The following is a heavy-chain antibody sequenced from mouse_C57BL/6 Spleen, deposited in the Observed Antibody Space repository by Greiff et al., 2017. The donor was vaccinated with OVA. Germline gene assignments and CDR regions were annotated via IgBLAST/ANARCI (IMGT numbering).Heavy chain of an antibody. Sequence: VQLQQPGAELVRPGSSVKLSCKASGYTFTSYWMHWVKQRPIQGLEWIGNIDPSDSDTHYNQKFKDKATLTVEKSSSTAYMQLSSLTSEDSAVYYCAREGYGSSYGYFDYWGQGTTLTVSS. CDR1: GYTFTSYW. CDR2: IDPSDSDT. J-gene: IGHJ2*01. CDR3: AREGYGSSYGYFDY. V-gene: IGHV1-52*01. D-gene: IGHD1-1*01.